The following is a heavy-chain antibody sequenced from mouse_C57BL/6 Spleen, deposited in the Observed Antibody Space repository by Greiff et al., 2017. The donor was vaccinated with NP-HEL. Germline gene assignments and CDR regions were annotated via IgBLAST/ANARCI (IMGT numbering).Heavy chain of an antibody. J-gene: IGHJ3*01. CDR3: ARDEVGQGFAY. V-gene: IGHV5-4*01. CDR1: GFTFSSYA. D-gene: IGHD3-3*01. Sequence: DVKLVESGGGLVKPGGSLKLSCAASGFTFSSYAMSWVRQTPEKRLEWVATISDGGSYTYYPDNVKGRFTISRDNAKNNLYLQMSHLKSEDTAMYYCARDEVGQGFAYWGQGTLVTVSA. CDR2: ISDGGSYT.